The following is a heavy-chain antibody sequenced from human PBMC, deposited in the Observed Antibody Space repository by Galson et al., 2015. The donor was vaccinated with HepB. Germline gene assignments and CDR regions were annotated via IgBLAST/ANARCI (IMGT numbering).Heavy chain of an antibody. CDR1: GFTFSSYS. D-gene: IGHD6-19*01. J-gene: IGHJ4*02. CDR2: ISSSSSHI. CDR3: AKDSSGQGYYFDY. Sequence: SLRLSCAASGFTFSSYSMNWVRQAPGKGLEWVSSISSSSSHIYYEESVKGRFTISRDNAKNSLYLQMNSLRAEDTAVYYCAKDSSGQGYYFDYWGQGTLVTVSS. V-gene: IGHV3-21*01.